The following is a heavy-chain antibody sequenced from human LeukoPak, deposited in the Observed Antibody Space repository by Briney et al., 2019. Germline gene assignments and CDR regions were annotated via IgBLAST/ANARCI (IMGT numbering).Heavy chain of an antibody. D-gene: IGHD3-22*01. V-gene: IGHV3-21*01. CDR1: GFTFSSYS. CDR3: ASLNYYDSSGPQAN. CDR2: ISSSSSYI. J-gene: IGHJ4*02. Sequence: PGGSLRLSCAASGFTFSSYSMNWVRQAPGKGLEWVSSISSSSSYISYADSVKGRFTISRDNAKNSLYLQMNSLRAEDTAVYYCASLNYYDSSGPQANWGQGTLVTVSS.